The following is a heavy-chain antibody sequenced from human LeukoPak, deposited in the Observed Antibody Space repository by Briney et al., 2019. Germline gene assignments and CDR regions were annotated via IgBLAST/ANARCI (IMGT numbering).Heavy chain of an antibody. Sequence: GGSLRLSCAASGFTFSNYGIHWVRQAPGKGLEWVSYISSSGSTIYYADSVKGRFTISRDNVKKSLYLQMNSLRAEDTAVYYCARDLFLWGAFDIWGQGTMVTVSS. D-gene: IGHD2/OR15-2a*01. CDR3: ARDLFLWGAFDI. J-gene: IGHJ3*02. V-gene: IGHV3-48*04. CDR2: ISSSGSTI. CDR1: GFTFSNYG.